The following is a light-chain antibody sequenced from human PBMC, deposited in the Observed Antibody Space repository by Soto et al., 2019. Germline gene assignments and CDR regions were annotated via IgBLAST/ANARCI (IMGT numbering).Light chain of an antibody. CDR3: QKYDNLPLN. Sequence: DIQMTQSPSSLSASVVDRVTVTCRASQDISNYLNWYQQKPGKAPKLLIYDASNLETGVPSRFSGSGSGTDFTFTISSLQPEDIATYYCQKYDNLPLNFGGGTKVDIK. CDR2: DAS. CDR1: QDISNY. J-gene: IGKJ4*01. V-gene: IGKV1-33*01.